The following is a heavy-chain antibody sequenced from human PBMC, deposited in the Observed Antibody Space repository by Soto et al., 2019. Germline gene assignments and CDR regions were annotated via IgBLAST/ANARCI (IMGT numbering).Heavy chain of an antibody. J-gene: IGHJ5*02. CDR1: GGSISSNY. CDR3: ASLQNNWFDP. Sequence: SETLSLTCTVFGGSISSNYWTWIRQTAGKGLEWIGRIYMSGSTNYNPSLKSRVTMSMDTSNNQFSLNLRFVTAADTAVYYCASLQNNWFDPWGQGTLVTVSS. CDR2: IYMSGST. V-gene: IGHV4-4*07.